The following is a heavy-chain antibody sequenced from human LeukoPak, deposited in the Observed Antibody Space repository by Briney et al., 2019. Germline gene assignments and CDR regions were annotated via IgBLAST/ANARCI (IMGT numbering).Heavy chain of an antibody. V-gene: IGHV1-2*02. CDR1: GYTFTGYF. Sequence: ASVKVSCEPSGYTFTGYFLHWVRQAPGQGLEWMGWINPSSGGTFSAQRFQGRVTLTRDTSIATAYMELSSLTSDDTAIYYCARQYGDYIRHFDYWGQGTLVTVSS. CDR2: INPSSGGT. J-gene: IGHJ4*02. CDR3: ARQYGDYIRHFDY. D-gene: IGHD4-17*01.